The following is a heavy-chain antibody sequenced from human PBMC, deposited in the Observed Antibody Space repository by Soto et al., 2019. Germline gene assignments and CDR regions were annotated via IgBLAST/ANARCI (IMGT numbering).Heavy chain of an antibody. Sequence: QVQLVQSGPEVKMPGSSVKVSCKASGDTFNSYTINWVRQAPGQGLQWMGRTIPILAMSDYALKFQGRVTITADKSTTTAYIALSRLRSDDTAVYYCAASYGSGSRAFDYWGQGTLVTVSS. V-gene: IGHV1-69*02. J-gene: IGHJ4*02. CDR1: GDTFNSYT. CDR3: AASYGSGSRAFDY. D-gene: IGHD3-10*01. CDR2: TIPILAMS.